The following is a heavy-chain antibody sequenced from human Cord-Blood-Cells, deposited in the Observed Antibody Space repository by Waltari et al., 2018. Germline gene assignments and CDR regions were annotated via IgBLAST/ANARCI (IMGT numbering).Heavy chain of an antibody. V-gene: IGHV4-34*01. CDR3: ARGLPYYYDSSGSRWFDP. J-gene: IGHJ5*02. CDR2: INHSGST. D-gene: IGHD3-22*01. Sequence: QVQLQQWGAGLLKPSETLSLTCAVYGGSFSGYYWSWIRQPPGKGVEWIGEINHSGSTNYNPSLKSRVTISVDTSKNQFSLKLSSVTAADTAVYYCARGLPYYYDSSGSRWFDPWGQGTLVTVSS. CDR1: GGSFSGYY.